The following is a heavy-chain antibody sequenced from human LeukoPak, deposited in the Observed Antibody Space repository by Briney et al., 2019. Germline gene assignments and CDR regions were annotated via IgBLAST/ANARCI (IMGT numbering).Heavy chain of an antibody. V-gene: IGHV4-38-2*01. J-gene: IGHJ4*02. Sequence: SETLSLTCSVSGYSINSAYYWGWIRQPPGKGLEWIGNLFPGLSTEHNPSLKGRVTIFLDTSKNIFSLRLTSVTAADTALYFCAGMPTVIRGPRFASWGQGALVTVSS. CDR1: GYSINSAYY. D-gene: IGHD4-23*01. CDR3: AGMPTVIRGPRFAS. CDR2: LFPGLST.